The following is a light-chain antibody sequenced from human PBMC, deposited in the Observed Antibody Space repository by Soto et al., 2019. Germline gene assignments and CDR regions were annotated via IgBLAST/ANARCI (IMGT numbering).Light chain of an antibody. CDR3: QQYNSYPCT. Sequence: DIQMTQSPSTLSASVGARVTITCRASQSISSWLAWYQQKPGKAPKLLIYDASSLESGDPSRFSGSGSGTEFTLTISSLQPDDFATYYCQQYNSYPCTFGQGTKLEIK. CDR2: DAS. CDR1: QSISSW. J-gene: IGKJ2*02. V-gene: IGKV1-5*01.